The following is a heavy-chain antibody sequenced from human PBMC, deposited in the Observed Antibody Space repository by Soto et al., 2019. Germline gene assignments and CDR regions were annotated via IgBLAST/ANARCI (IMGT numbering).Heavy chain of an antibody. CDR1: GYSFTSYW. V-gene: IGHV5-10-1*01. J-gene: IGHJ6*02. CDR2: IDPSDSYT. D-gene: IGHD4-17*01. Sequence: PGESLKISCKGSGYSFTSYWISWVRQMPGKGLEWMGRIDPSDSYTNYSPSFQGHVTISADKSISTAYLQWSSLKASDTAMYYCARRDYGDSKYYYYGMDVWGQGTTVTVSS. CDR3: ARRDYGDSKYYYYGMDV.